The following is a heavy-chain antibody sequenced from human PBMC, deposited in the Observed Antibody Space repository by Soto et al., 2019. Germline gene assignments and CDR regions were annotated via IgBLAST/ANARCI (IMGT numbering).Heavy chain of an antibody. D-gene: IGHD6-13*01. V-gene: IGHV1-2*04. CDR2: INPNSGGT. CDR1: GYTFTGYY. Sequence: ASVKVSCKASGYTFTGYYMHWVRQAPGQGLEWMGWINPNSGGTNYAQKFQGWVTMTRDTSISTAYMELSRLRSDDTAVYYCARDGDLGIASLFDYWGQGTLVTVSS. CDR3: ARDGDLGIASLFDY. J-gene: IGHJ4*02.